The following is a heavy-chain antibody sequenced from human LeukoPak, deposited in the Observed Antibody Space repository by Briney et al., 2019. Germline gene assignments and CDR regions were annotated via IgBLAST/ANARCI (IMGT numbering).Heavy chain of an antibody. J-gene: IGHJ6*03. CDR1: GFPLITYG. CDR3: ASPPYGYYYYYMDV. V-gene: IGHV3-7*01. CDR2: TKQDGSEK. D-gene: IGHD3-16*01. Sequence: GGPLSPPCPALGFPLITYGLAGFGRAPGKGLGGLANTKQDGSEKYYVDSVKGRFTISRDNAKNSLYLQMNSLRAEDTAVYYCASPPYGYYYYYMDVWGKGTTVTVSS.